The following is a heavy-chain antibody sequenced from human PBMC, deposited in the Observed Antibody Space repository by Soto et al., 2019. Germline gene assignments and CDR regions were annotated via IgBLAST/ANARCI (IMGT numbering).Heavy chain of an antibody. CDR3: ARIPCGNYYTENFFDP. V-gene: IGHV2-70*01. CDR1: GFSLTTNGMC. Sequence: ASGPTLVNPTQTLTLTCTFSGFSLTTNGMCLSWIRQPPGKALEWLALIDWDGNTYYSTSLNNRLTLSKDTSKNQVVLLVRHMGPVDTATYYCARIPCGNYYTENFFDPWGQGIPVTVSS. J-gene: IGHJ5*02. D-gene: IGHD3-22*01. CDR2: IDWDGNT.